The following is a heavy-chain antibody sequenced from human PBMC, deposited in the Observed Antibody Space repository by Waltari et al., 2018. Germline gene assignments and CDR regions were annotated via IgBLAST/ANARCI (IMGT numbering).Heavy chain of an antibody. J-gene: IGHJ5*02. CDR1: GFTFRSHW. D-gene: IGHD2-2*01. CDR2: INGDGGST. CDR3: TRTRYCSTTSCQVDWFDP. V-gene: IGHV3-74*01. Sequence: EVQLVESGRGLVQPGGYLRRSCAASGFTFRSHWVPGVRQAPGKGLVWVSRINGDGGSTSYADSVKGRVTISRDNANNTLYLQMNSLRAEDTAVYYCTRTRYCSTTSCQVDWFDPWGQGTLVTVSS.